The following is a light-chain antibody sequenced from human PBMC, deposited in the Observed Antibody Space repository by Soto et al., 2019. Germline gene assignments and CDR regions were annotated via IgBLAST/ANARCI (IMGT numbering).Light chain of an antibody. J-gene: IGLJ1*01. CDR2: DVN. CDR1: RSDVGGYNY. Sequence: QSALTQPASVSGSPGQSITISCTGTRSDVGGYNYVSWYQQHPGKAPKLMIYDVNNRPSGVSNRFSGSKSGDTASLTISGLQAEDEADYSFSSYTSSSTLRVFGTGTKVTVL. V-gene: IGLV2-14*01. CDR3: SSYTSSSTLRV.